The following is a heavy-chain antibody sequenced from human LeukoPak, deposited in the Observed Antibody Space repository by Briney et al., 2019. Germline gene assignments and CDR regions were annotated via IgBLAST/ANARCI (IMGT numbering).Heavy chain of an antibody. V-gene: IGHV5-51*01. CDR3: ARTYSSGWAFFAQ. CDR1: GYSFTSYW. J-gene: IGHJ1*01. CDR2: IYPGDSAT. D-gene: IGHD6-19*01. Sequence: PGESLTISCKGSGYSFTSYWIGWVRQMPGKGLEWMGIIYPGDSATRKRPSFEGQVTISADKSISTAYLQWRSLKASDTAIYYCARTYSSGWAFFAQWGQGTMVTVSS.